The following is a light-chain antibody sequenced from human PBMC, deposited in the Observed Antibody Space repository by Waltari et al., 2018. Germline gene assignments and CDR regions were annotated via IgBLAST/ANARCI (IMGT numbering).Light chain of an antibody. CDR1: SSDVGSYNY. Sequence: QSALTQPASVSGSPGQSITTSCSVTSSDVGSYNYVCWYQQHPGKAPKLIIYDVIVRPSGVSNRFSGSKSGNTASLTISGLHTEDEADYYCGTSTTTRNHVFGTGTKVTVL. CDR3: GTSTTTRNHV. CDR2: DVI. J-gene: IGLJ1*01. V-gene: IGLV2-14*03.